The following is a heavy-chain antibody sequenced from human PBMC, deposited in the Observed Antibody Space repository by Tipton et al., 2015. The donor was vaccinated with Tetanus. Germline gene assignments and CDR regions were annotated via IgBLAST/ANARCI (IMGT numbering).Heavy chain of an antibody. CDR2: ISYDGTKK. J-gene: IGHJ2*01. CDR1: GLTFRTSG. D-gene: IGHD3-3*02. CDR3: ARERIRLIGEVIFRYFDL. V-gene: IGHV3-30*03. Sequence: SLRLSCAVSGLTFRTSGYHWVRQAPGKGLETVAVISYDGTKKDYADSMKGRCSISRDNSKSTLYLQMNSLTLEDTAVYYCARERIRLIGEVIFRYFDLWGRGTLVTVSS.